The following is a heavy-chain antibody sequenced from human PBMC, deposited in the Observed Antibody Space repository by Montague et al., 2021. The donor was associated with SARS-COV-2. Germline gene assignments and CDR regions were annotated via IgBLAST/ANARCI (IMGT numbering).Heavy chain of an antibody. J-gene: IGHJ3*02. V-gene: IGHV6-1*01. CDR2: IYHQSRWFD. CDR1: GDSVSGHSAS. D-gene: IGHD3-16*01. Sequence: CAISGDSVSGHSASSYWITQSPPRDLEWLGRIYHQSRWFDHYEASMKVRISIKADPSKNQFSLQLDSVTPEDTAVYYCARGDGLGPYTGYGFDIWGQGTMVTVSS. CDR3: ARGDGLGPYTGYGFDI.